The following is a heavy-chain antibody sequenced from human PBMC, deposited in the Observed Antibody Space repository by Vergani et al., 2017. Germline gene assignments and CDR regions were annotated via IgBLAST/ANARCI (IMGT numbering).Heavy chain of an antibody. D-gene: IGHD5-18*01. CDR3: AKGLDTTMVPLGMDV. CDR2: IRFDGNKK. J-gene: IGHJ6*02. CDR1: GFTFSSYG. V-gene: IGHV3-30*02. Sequence: QVELVESGGGVAQPGGSLRLSCVASGFTFSSYGIHWVRQAPGKGLQWVAFIRFDGNKKYFADSVRGRLTLSRDNSRNTLYLQMNSLRVEDTAVYYCAKGLDTTMVPLGMDVWGQGTTVTVSS.